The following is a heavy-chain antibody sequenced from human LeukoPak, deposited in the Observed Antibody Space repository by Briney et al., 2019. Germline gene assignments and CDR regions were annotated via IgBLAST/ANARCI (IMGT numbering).Heavy chain of an antibody. J-gene: IGHJ6*02. D-gene: IGHD2-21*02. V-gene: IGHV4-34*01. CDR2: INHSGST. CDR3: ARGPGSSGDRSPGGMDV. Sequence: SETLSLTCAVYLGSFSGYYWSWIRPPPGRGLEWVGEINHSGSTNYNPSSKSRVTISVDTSKNQFSLKLSSVTAADTAVYYCARGPGSSGDRSPGGMDVWGQGTTVTVSS. CDR1: LGSFSGYY.